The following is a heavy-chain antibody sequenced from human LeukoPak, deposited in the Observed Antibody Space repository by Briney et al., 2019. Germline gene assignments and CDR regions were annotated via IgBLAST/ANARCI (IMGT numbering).Heavy chain of an antibody. Sequence: GGSLRLSCAASGFTFSDAWMNWVRQAPGKGLEWVGRIKTKIDGGTTDYGAPVKGRFTISRDDSKNTLYLQMNSLRAEDTAVYYCARVGDDIVVVPAAIGDYWGQETLVTVSS. CDR2: IKTKIDGGTT. CDR1: GFTFSDAW. CDR3: ARVGDDIVVVPAAIGDY. J-gene: IGHJ4*02. D-gene: IGHD2-2*01. V-gene: IGHV3-15*01.